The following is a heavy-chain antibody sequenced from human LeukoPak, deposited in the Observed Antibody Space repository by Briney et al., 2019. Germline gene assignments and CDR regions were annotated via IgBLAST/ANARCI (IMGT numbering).Heavy chain of an antibody. D-gene: IGHD6-19*01. CDR1: GYTFTNYD. CDR3: SRRPAVACTFPDY. J-gene: IGHJ4*02. Sequence: GASVKVSCKASGYTFTNYDINWVRQAAGQGLEWMGWMNPNSGNTGYAQKFQGRVSMTRDTSTSTAYIDLSSMESEVTAVYFCSRRPAVACTFPDYWGQGTLVTVSP. CDR2: MNPNSGNT. V-gene: IGHV1-8*01.